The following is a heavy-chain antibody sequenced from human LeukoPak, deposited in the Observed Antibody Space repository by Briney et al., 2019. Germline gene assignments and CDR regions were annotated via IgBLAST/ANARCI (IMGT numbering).Heavy chain of an antibody. CDR1: GFNFSTYA. J-gene: IGHJ5*02. CDR2: LSARGATT. D-gene: IGHD1-26*01. CDR3: ARGGVGATLDWFAP. V-gene: IGHV3-23*01. Sequence: GGSLRLSCAASGFNFSTYAMTWVRQVPGQGLEWVSGLSARGATTFYADSVKGRFTISRDNFKNTVSLQMNRLRADDTAVYYCARGGVGATLDWFAPWGQGTLVTV.